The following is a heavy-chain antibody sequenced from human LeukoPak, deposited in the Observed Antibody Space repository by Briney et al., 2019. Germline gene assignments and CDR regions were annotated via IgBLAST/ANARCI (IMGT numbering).Heavy chain of an antibody. J-gene: IGHJ4*02. Sequence: GGSLRLSCAASGSTFSSYSMNWVRQAPGKGLEWVSSISSSSSYIYYADSAKGRFTISRDNAKNSLYLQMNSLRAEDTAVYYCARDGGYSGYETWGFDYWGQGTLVTVSS. CDR2: ISSSSSYI. D-gene: IGHD5-12*01. V-gene: IGHV3-21*01. CDR3: ARDGGYSGYETWGFDY. CDR1: GSTFSSYS.